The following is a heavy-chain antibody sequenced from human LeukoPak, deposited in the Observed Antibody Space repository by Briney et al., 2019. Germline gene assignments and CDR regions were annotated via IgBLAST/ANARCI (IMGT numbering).Heavy chain of an antibody. CDR1: GFTFSSYW. J-gene: IGHJ4*02. CDR3: VRGGDSSNRKRSLGF. D-gene: IGHD6-13*01. CDR2: IKPDGRET. Sequence: GGSLRLSCSASGFTFSSYWMTWVRQAPGKGLEWVANIKPDGRETYYVDSVKGRFTISRDNAKNSLYLQMNSLKTEDTAVYYCVRGGDSSNRKRSLGFWGQGTLVTVSS. V-gene: IGHV3-7*03.